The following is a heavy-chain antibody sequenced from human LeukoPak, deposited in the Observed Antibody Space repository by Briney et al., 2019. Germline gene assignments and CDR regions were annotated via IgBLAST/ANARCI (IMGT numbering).Heavy chain of an antibody. D-gene: IGHD1-14*01. V-gene: IGHV1-69*05. CDR2: IIPIFGTA. CDR1: GGTFSSYA. Sequence: SVKVSCKASGGTFSSYAISWVRQAPGQGLEWMGGIIPIFGTANYAQKFQGRVTITTDESTSTAYMELSSLRSEDTAVYYCASGITQICYYYYMDVWGKGTTVTVSS. CDR3: ASGITQICYYYYMDV. J-gene: IGHJ6*03.